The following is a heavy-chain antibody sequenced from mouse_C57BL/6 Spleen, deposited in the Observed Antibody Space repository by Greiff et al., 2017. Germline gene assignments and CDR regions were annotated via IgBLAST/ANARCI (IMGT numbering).Heavy chain of an antibody. CDR3: ARHGGNDGDYFDY. CDR2: ISNGGGST. V-gene: IGHV5-12*01. D-gene: IGHD2-2*01. Sequence: EVQLVESGGGLVQPGGSLKLSCAASGFTFSDYYMYWVRQTPEKRLEWVAYISNGGGSTYYPDTVKGRFTISRDNAKNTLYLQMSRLKSEDTAMYYCARHGGNDGDYFDYWGQGTTLTVSS. J-gene: IGHJ2*01. CDR1: GFTFSDYY.